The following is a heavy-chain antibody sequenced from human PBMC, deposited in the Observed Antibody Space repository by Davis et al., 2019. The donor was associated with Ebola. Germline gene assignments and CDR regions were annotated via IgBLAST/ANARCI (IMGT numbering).Heavy chain of an antibody. Sequence: PGGSLRLSCKGSGSSFTSYWSGWVRQMPGKGLEWMGIIYPGDSDTRYSPSFQGQVTISADKSISTAYLQWSSLKASDTAMYYCARLGIESQRGSSQLDYWGQGTLVTVSS. J-gene: IGHJ4*02. CDR3: ARLGIESQRGSSQLDY. CDR2: IYPGDSDT. CDR1: GSSFTSYW. V-gene: IGHV5-51*01. D-gene: IGHD3-16*01.